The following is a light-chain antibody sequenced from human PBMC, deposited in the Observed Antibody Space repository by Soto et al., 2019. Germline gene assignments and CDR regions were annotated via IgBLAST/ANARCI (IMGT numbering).Light chain of an antibody. V-gene: IGLV1-47*01. CDR3: AAWDDSLSGRL. CDR1: ISNIGPNF. CDR2: KNT. J-gene: IGLJ2*01. Sequence: QSVLTQPPSASGTPGQKVTISCSGSISNIGPNFVNWYQQFPGTAPKLLIYKNTQRPSGVPDRFSGSKSGTSASLVISGLRSEDEADYYCAAWDDSLSGRLFGGGTKVTVL.